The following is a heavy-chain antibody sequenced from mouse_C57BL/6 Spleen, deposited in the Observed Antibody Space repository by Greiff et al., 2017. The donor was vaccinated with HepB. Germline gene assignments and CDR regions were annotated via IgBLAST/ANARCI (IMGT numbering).Heavy chain of an antibody. CDR2: IYPGDGDT. Sequence: VQLQQSGPELVKPGASVKISCKASGYAFSSSWMNWVKQRPGKGLEWIGRIYPGDGDTNYNGKFKGKATLTADKSSSTAYMQLSSLTSEDSAVYFCARDYYGSYAYWGRGNTLTVSS. V-gene: IGHV1-82*01. CDR3: ARDYYGSYAY. J-gene: IGHJ2*01. D-gene: IGHD2-1*01. CDR1: GYAFSSSW.